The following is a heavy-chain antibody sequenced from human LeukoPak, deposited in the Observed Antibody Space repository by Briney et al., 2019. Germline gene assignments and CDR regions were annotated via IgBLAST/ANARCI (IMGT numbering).Heavy chain of an antibody. CDR1: GFTFSSYG. J-gene: IGHJ2*01. CDR2: IWYDGSNK. Sequence: PGGSLRLSCAASGFTFSSYGMHWVRQAPGKGLEWVADIWYDGSNKYYAASVKGRFTISRDNSKNTLYLQMNRLRAEDTAVYYCARAVTEYGSGNETWYFDLWGRGTLVTVSS. D-gene: IGHD3-10*01. CDR3: ARAVTEYGSGNETWYFDL. V-gene: IGHV3-33*01.